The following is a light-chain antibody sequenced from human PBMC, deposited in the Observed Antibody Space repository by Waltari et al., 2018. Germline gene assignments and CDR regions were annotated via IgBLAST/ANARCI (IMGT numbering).Light chain of an antibody. J-gene: IGKJ2*01. Sequence: IVMTQSPDSLAVSLVERATIHCQASQRILYRPHNKSYLGWYQHKTGQPPRLLIYWASTRESGVPDRFSGSGSATDFTLTISSVQADDVAVYYCQQYFSPPYTFGQGTKLEIK. CDR1: QRILYRPHNKSY. CDR3: QQYFSPPYT. CDR2: WAS. V-gene: IGKV4-1*01.